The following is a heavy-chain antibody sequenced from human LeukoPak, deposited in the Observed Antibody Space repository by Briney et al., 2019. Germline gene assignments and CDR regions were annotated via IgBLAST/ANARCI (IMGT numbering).Heavy chain of an antibody. J-gene: IGHJ4*02. Sequence: GESLRLSCAASGFTFTTYWMSWVRQAPGKGLEWVANIKQDGTEKYYVDSVKGRFTISRDNAKNSLYLQMNSLRVEDTAVYYCAKVANYYHGSESYYFFEHWGQGTPVTASS. CDR3: AKVANYYHGSESYYFFEH. CDR2: IKQDGTEK. V-gene: IGHV3-7*01. CDR1: GFTFTTYW. D-gene: IGHD3-10*01.